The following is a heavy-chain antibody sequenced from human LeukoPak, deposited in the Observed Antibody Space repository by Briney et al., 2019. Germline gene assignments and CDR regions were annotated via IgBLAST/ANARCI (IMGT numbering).Heavy chain of an antibody. CDR1: GYTFTGYY. V-gene: IGHV1-2*02. CDR2: INPNSGGT. CDR3: ARGNSGYDWGGNWFDP. D-gene: IGHD5-12*01. Sequence: GASVKVSCKASGYTFTGYYMHWVRRAPGQGLEWMGWINPNSGGTNYAQKFQGRVTMTRDTSISTAYMELSRLRSDDTAVYYCARGNSGYDWGGNWFDPWGQGTLVTVSS. J-gene: IGHJ5*02.